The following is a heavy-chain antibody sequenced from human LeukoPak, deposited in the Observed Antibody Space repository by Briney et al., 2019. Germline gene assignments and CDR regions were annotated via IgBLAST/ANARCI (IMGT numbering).Heavy chain of an antibody. CDR1: GGPITGYY. CDR2: IFHSGST. Sequence: KPSETLSLTCAVSGGPITGYYWSWIRQPPGKGLEWLGYIFHSGSTNYNPSLKSRVTISVDTSKNQFSLNLTSVTAADTAVYYCARKSPIDTSFDYWGQGTLVTVSS. CDR3: ARKSPIDTSFDY. J-gene: IGHJ4*02. V-gene: IGHV4-59*08. D-gene: IGHD3-16*01.